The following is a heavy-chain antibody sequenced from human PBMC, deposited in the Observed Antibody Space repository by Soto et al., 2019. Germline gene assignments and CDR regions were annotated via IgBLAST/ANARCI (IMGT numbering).Heavy chain of an antibody. Sequence: ASVKVSCKASGYTFTSYAMHWVRQAPGQRLEWMGWINPNSGGTNYAQKFQGWVTMTRDTSISTAYMELSRLRSDDTAVYYCARDYYYYSMLVWGQGTTVTVSS. V-gene: IGHV1-2*04. CDR3: ARDYYYYSMLV. CDR1: GYTFTSYA. CDR2: INPNSGGT. J-gene: IGHJ6*02.